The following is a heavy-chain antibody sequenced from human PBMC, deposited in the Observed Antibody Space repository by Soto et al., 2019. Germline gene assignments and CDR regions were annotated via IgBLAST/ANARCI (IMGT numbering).Heavy chain of an antibody. J-gene: IGHJ5*02. V-gene: IGHV1-3*01. CDR1: GYTFVDYA. CDR3: TREAIVAENWFDP. Sequence: QGRLVQSGAEVKRPGASVKISCRASGYTFVDYALHWVRQAPGQGLEWVGWMNPNTGNIKYSHNFEDRVSITRDRATSTAYMELRGLRSEDTAVYFCTREAIVAENWFDPWGQGTLVTVSS. CDR2: MNPNTGNI. D-gene: IGHD2-21*01.